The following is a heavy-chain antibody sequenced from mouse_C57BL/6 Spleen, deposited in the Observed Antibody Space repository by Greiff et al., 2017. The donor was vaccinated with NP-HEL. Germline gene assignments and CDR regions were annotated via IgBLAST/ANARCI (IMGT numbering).Heavy chain of an antibody. CDR1: GYTFTSYW. J-gene: IGHJ3*01. V-gene: IGHV1-53*01. D-gene: IGHD1-1*01. CDR2: INPSNGGT. Sequence: QVQLQQPGTELVKPGASVKLSCKASGYTFTSYWMHWVKQRPGQGLEWIGNINPSNGGTNYNEKFKSKATRTVDKSSSTAYMQVSSLTSEDSAVYYCARSGRYYYGSSWVAYWGQGTLVTVSA. CDR3: ARSGRYYYGSSWVAY.